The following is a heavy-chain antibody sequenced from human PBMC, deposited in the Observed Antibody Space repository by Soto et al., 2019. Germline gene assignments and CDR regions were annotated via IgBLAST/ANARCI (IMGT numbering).Heavy chain of an antibody. CDR1: GFTFSSYG. Sequence: QVQLVESGGGVVQPGRSLRLSCAASGFTFSSYGMHWVRQAPGKGLEWGAVISYDGSNKYYADSVKGRFTISRDNSKNTLYLQMNSLRAEDTAVYYCAKSKGESSTYYFDYWGQGTLVTVSS. CDR3: AKSKGESSTYYFDY. D-gene: IGHD3-10*01. J-gene: IGHJ4*02. CDR2: ISYDGSNK. V-gene: IGHV3-30*18.